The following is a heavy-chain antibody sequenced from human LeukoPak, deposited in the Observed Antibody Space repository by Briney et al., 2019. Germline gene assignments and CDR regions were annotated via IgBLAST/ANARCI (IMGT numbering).Heavy chain of an antibody. CDR1: GFTFSSYA. V-gene: IGHV3-30-3*01. Sequence: GGSLRLSCAASGFTFSSYAMSWVRQAPGKGLEWVAVISYDGSNKYYADSVKGRFTISRDNSKNTLYLQMNSLRAEDTAVYYCAREIAAALYYYYYGMDVWGQGTTVTVSS. CDR3: AREIAAALYYYYYGMDV. D-gene: IGHD6-13*01. CDR2: ISYDGSNK. J-gene: IGHJ6*02.